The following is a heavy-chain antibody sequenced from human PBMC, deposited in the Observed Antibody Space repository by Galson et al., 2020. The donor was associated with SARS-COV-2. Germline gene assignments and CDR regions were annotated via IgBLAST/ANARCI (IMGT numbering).Heavy chain of an antibody. J-gene: IGHJ2*01. CDR2: MFHSGDT. CDR3: ARDVGNHAYRYFDL. CDR1: GVSVNTREYY. D-gene: IGHD2-21*01. V-gene: IGHV4-30-4*01. Sequence: SETLSLTCIVSGVSVNTREYYWTWIRQTPGKGLEWIGEMFHSGDTNYNPSLESRLIISVDTSKNQFSLQLTSVSASDTAVYYCARDVGNHAYRYFDLWGRGTLVTVSS.